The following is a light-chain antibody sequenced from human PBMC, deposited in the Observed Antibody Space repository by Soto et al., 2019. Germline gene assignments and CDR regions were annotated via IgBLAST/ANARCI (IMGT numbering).Light chain of an antibody. CDR1: QSVSSS. CDR3: QQYGSSPPLT. V-gene: IGKV3-20*01. CDR2: GAS. Sequence: ELVFAQSPGPLFLSPGERATPSCRSSQSVSSSLAWYQQKPGQAPRLLIYGASSRATGIPDRFSGSGSGTDFTLAISRLEPEDLAVYYCQQYGSSPPLTFGGGTKVDIK. J-gene: IGKJ4*02.